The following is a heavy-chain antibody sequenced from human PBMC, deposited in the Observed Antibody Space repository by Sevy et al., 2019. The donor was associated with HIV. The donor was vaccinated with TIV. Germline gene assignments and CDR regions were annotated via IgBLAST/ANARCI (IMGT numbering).Heavy chain of an antibody. CDR2: IHYSGST. CDR1: GGPISSDY. V-gene: IGHV4-59*01. Sequence: SETLSLTCSVSGGPISSDYWSWIQQPPGKRLEWIGYIHYSGSTNYNPSLSSRLTISVDTSKNQFSLRLTSVTAADTGVYYCARAPPVRTGDDSLNWFDPWGQGILVTVSS. J-gene: IGHJ5*02. CDR3: ARAPPVRTGDDSLNWFDP. D-gene: IGHD5-12*01.